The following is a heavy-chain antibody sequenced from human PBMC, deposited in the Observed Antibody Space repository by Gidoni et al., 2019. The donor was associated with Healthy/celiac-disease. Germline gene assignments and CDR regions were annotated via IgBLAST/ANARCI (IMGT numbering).Heavy chain of an antibody. Sequence: QVQLQQWGAGLLKPSETLSLTCAVYGGSFSGYYWSWIRQPPGKGLEWIGEINHSGSTNYNPSLKSRVTISVDTSKNQFSLKLSSVTAADTAVYYCARGMILRGFDPWGQGTLVTVSS. V-gene: IGHV4-34*01. J-gene: IGHJ5*02. CDR1: GGSFSGYY. D-gene: IGHD3-16*01. CDR2: INHSGST. CDR3: ARGMILRGFDP.